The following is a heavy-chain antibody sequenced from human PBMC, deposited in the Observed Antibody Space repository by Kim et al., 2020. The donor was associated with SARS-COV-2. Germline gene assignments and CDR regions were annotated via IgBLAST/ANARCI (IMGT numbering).Heavy chain of an antibody. V-gene: IGHV3-15*01. D-gene: IGHD4-17*01. CDR2: IKSKTDGGTT. J-gene: IGHJ4*02. Sequence: GGSLRLSCAASGFTFSNAWMSWVRQAPGKGLEWVCRIKSKTDGGTTDYAATVKVRVTSAKDDSKNTLYLQMNSLKTKDTAVYYYTTGPGDYGYNYWGQGTLVTVSS. CDR1: GFTFSNAW. CDR3: TTGPGDYGYNY.